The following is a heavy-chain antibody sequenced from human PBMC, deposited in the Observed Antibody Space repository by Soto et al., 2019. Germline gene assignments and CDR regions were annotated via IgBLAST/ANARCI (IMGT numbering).Heavy chain of an antibody. V-gene: IGHV3-23*01. Sequence: EVVLLESGGGLEQPGGSLRLSCAASGFIFENFGMSWVRQAQGKGLEWISSISGSGFKKYYADSVKGRFTISRDNSKSTVYLELNNLSAEDTSVYHCAKNQGVELVPLATVDWFDPWGQGSVVTVSS. CDR2: ISGSGFKK. J-gene: IGHJ5*02. CDR1: GFIFENFG. D-gene: IGHD1-26*01. CDR3: AKNQGVELVPLATVDWFDP.